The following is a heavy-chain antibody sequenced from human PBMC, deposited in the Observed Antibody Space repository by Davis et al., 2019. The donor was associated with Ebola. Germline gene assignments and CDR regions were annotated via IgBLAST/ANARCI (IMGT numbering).Heavy chain of an antibody. Sequence: GESLKISCAASGFTFSNYYLHWVRQAPGKGLEWVARIKTDGSTTRYADSVKGRFSITRDNTKNTLYLQMNSLTVEDTAVYYCARDPHGVVAGDPHDAFDVWGQGTVVTVSS. CDR1: GFTFSNYY. J-gene: IGHJ3*01. D-gene: IGHD2-15*01. CDR2: IKTDGSTT. CDR3: ARDPHGVVAGDPHDAFDV. V-gene: IGHV3-74*01.